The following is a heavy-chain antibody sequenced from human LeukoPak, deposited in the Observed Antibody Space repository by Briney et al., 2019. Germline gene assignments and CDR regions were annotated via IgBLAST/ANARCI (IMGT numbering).Heavy chain of an antibody. CDR3: ARGSHTYQLLSKKPFDY. V-gene: IGHV4-34*01. CDR2: INHSGST. D-gene: IGHD2-2*01. J-gene: IGHJ4*02. CDR1: GGFFSGYY. Sequence: SETLSLTCAVYGGFFSGYYWSWIRQPPGKGLEWIGEINHSGSTNYNPSLKSRVTISVDTSKNQFSLKLSSVTAADTAVYYCARGSHTYQLLSKKPFDYWGQGTLVTVSS.